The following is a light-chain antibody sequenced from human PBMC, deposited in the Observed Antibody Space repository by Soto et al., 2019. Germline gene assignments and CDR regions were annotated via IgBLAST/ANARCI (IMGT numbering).Light chain of an antibody. CDR1: LSVPSSY. V-gene: IGKV3-20*01. CDR2: GAS. CDR3: QQYGASPGT. Sequence: EIVLTQSPGTLSLSPGERATLSCRASLSVPSSYLAWYQQKPGQAPRLLIYGASTRAAGIPDRFSGSASGTDFTLTISSLESEDFALYYCQQYGASPGTFGQGTKVDIK. J-gene: IGKJ1*01.